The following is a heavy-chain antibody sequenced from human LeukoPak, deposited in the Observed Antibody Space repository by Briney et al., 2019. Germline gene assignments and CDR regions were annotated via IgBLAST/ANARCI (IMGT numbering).Heavy chain of an antibody. J-gene: IGHJ4*02. Sequence: GGSLRLSCAASEFTFPMYWMSWVRQAPGKGLEWVADIKQDGSEKYYVDSVKGRFTISRQNAKNSLFLQMNSLRAEDTAVYYCARLTVGGWYDYWGQGTLVTVSS. D-gene: IGHD6-19*01. CDR2: IKQDGSEK. CDR1: EFTFPMYW. V-gene: IGHV3-7*01. CDR3: ARLTVGGWYDY.